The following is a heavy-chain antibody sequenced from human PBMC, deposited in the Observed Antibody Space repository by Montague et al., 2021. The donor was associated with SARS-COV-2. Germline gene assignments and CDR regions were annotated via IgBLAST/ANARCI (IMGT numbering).Heavy chain of an antibody. CDR2: IYYSGST. J-gene: IGHJ6*02. D-gene: IGHD3-9*01. Sequence: ILSLTCTVSGGSISSGGYYWSWIRQHPGKGLEWIGYIYYSGSTYYSPSLKSRVTISVDTSKNQFSLKLSSVTAADTAVYYCAREGGLRYFDWLLRSDYYYYGMDVWGQGTTVTVSS. CDR1: GGSISSGGYY. CDR3: AREGGLRYFDWLLRSDYYYYGMDV. V-gene: IGHV4-31*03.